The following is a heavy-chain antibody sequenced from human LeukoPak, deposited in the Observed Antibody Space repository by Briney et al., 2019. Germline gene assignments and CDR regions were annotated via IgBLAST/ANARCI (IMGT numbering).Heavy chain of an antibody. V-gene: IGHV3-23*01. CDR3: AKDHISYGDFDD. CDR2: ISGSGGST. Sequence: GGSLRLSCAASGFTFSSYAMSWVRRAPGKGLEWVSAISGSGGSTYYADSVKGRFTISRDNSKNTLYLQMNSLRAEDTAVYYCAKDHISYGDFDDWGQGTLVTVSS. CDR1: GFTFSSYA. J-gene: IGHJ4*02. D-gene: IGHD4-17*01.